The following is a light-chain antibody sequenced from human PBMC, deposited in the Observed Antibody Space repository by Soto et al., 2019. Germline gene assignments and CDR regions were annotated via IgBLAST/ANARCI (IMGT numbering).Light chain of an antibody. CDR1: QSVSLS. CDR2: DAS. J-gene: IGKJ5*01. V-gene: IGKV3-11*01. Sequence: EIVLTQSPATLSLSPGGRATLSCRASQSVSLSLAWYQQKPGQAPRLLIYDASKRASGFPARFSGSGSGTDFTLTISSLEPEDFAVYYCQERTGWPSITFGQGTRLEIK. CDR3: QERTGWPSIT.